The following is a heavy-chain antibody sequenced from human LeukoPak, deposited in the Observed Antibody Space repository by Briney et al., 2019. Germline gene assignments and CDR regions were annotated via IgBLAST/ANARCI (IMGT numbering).Heavy chain of an antibody. Sequence: SGTLSLTCTVSGGSISSGGYYWSWIRQHPGKGLEWIGYIYYSGSTYYNPSLKSRVTISVDTSKNQFSLKLSSVTAADTAVYYCARGGAGGSGSFSPQYNWFDPWGQGTLVTVSS. D-gene: IGHD3-10*01. CDR3: ARGGAGGSGSFSPQYNWFDP. J-gene: IGHJ5*02. CDR2: IYYSGST. CDR1: GGSISSGGYY. V-gene: IGHV4-31*03.